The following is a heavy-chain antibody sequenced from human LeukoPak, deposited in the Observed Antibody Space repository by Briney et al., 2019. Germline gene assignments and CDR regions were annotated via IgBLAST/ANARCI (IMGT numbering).Heavy chain of an antibody. CDR3: ARVEGEQQLEY. J-gene: IGHJ4*02. V-gene: IGHV1-69*04. Sequence: SVKVSCKASGGTFSSYAISWVRQAPGQGLEWMGRIIPIFGIANYAQKFQGRVTITADKSTSTAYMELSSLRSEDTAVYYCARVEGEQQLEYWGQGTLVAVSS. CDR1: GGTFSSYA. CDR2: IIPIFGIA. D-gene: IGHD6-13*01.